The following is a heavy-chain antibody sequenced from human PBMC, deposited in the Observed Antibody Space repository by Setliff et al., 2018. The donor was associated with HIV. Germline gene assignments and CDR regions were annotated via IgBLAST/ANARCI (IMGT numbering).Heavy chain of an antibody. CDR3: GTAMYYYYGLDV. CDR1: GYSLSSGSHY. J-gene: IGHJ6*02. Sequence: PSETLSLTCAVSGYSLSSGSHYCTWLRQAAGKGLEWIGHFYTSGTTNYNPSLESRVTISVDTSKNQFSLKLSSVTAADAAVYYCGTAMYYYYGLDVWGQGIRVTV. D-gene: IGHD2-2*01. CDR2: FYTSGTT. V-gene: IGHV4-61*09.